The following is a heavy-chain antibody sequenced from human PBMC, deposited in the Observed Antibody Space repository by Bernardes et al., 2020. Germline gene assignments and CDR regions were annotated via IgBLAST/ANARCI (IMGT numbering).Heavy chain of an antibody. J-gene: IGHJ6*02. CDR2: INHGRIP. V-gene: IGHV4-34*01. Sequence: SETLSLTCAVHTVSFKTYHWRWVRQSPGNGPAWIGEINHGRIPHSNPSLQSLATISADMSRNQFPLRLNSISAADTALFYCARGIRGTFNGKSYYYGLDVWGQETTATVSS. CDR3: ARGIRGTFNGKSYYYGLDV. CDR1: TVSFKTYH. D-gene: IGHD2-8*01.